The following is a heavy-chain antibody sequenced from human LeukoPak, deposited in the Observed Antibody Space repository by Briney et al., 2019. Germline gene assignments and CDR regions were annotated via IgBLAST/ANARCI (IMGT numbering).Heavy chain of an antibody. D-gene: IGHD2-8*01. CDR3: ARGRFYRYCTKGVCYSY. J-gene: IGHJ4*02. Sequence: GASVKVSCKASGYTFTSYDINWVRQATGQGLEWMGWMNPNSGNTGYAQKFQGRVTMTRNTSISTAYMELSSLRSEDTAVYYCARGRFYRYCTKGVCYSYWGQGTLVTVSS. CDR1: GYTFTSYD. V-gene: IGHV1-8*01. CDR2: MNPNSGNT.